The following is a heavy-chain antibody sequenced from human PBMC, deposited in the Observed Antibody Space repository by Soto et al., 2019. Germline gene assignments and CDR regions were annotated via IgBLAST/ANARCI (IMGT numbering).Heavy chain of an antibody. J-gene: IGHJ6*02. D-gene: IGHD2-15*01. Sequence: GGSLRLSCSASGFNFGLYGMHWVRQAPGKGLEWVAVISHDGINKYYGDSVKGRFTASRDNSKDTLYLSMNSLRFDDTAVYYCARMSCSGGSCYYGLGDWGQGITVTVSS. CDR1: GFNFGLYG. V-gene: IGHV3-30*03. CDR2: ISHDGINK. CDR3: ARMSCSGGSCYYGLGD.